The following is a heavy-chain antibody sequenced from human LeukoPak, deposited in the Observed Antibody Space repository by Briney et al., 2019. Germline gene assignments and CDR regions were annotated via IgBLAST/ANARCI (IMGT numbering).Heavy chain of an antibody. D-gene: IGHD3-16*01. CDR3: ARGPHKWGSLPLPLDY. CDR1: GGSFSGYY. V-gene: IGHV4-34*01. J-gene: IGHJ4*02. Sequence: SETLSLTCAVYGGSFSGYYWSWIRQPPGKGLEWIGEINHSGSTNYNPSLKSRVTISVDTSKSQFSLRLSSVTAADTAVYYCARGPHKWGSLPLPLDYWGQGTLVTVSS. CDR2: INHSGST.